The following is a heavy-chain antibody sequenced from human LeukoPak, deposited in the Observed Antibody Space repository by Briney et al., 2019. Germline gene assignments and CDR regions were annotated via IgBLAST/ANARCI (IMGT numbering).Heavy chain of an antibody. CDR2: ISTDGSST. V-gene: IGHV3-74*01. CDR1: GFTFSSYW. D-gene: IGHD2-15*01. J-gene: IGHJ4*02. Sequence: TGGSLRLSCAASGFTFSSYWMHWVRQAPGKGLVWVSRISTDGSSTSYADSVKGRFTISRDNAKNTLYLQMNSLRAEDTAVYYCARAPCRGGSCRFDYWGQGTLVTVSS. CDR3: ARAPCRGGSCRFDY.